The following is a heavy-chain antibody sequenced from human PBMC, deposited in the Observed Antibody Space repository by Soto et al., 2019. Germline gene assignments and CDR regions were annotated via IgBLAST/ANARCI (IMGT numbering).Heavy chain of an antibody. D-gene: IGHD6-6*01. J-gene: IGHJ4*02. CDR1: GGTFSSYA. V-gene: IGHV1-69*05. CDR3: ATLAYSSSSFDY. Sequence: SVKVSCKASGGTFSSYAISWVRQAPGQGLEWMGGIIPIFGTANYAQKFQGRVTMTRDTSTSTVYMELSSLRSEDTAVYYCATLAYSSSSFDYWGQGTLVTVSS. CDR2: IIPIFGTA.